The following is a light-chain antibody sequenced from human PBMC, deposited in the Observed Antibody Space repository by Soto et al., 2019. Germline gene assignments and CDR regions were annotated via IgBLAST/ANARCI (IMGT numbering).Light chain of an antibody. CDR2: EVS. CDR1: SSDVGGYDH. V-gene: IGLV2-14*01. J-gene: IGLJ1*01. Sequence: QSALTQPASVSGSPGQSITISCSGTSSDVGGYDHVSWYQHHPGEAPKLMIYEVSYRPSGVSTRFSGSKSGNTASLTISGLQAEDEADYYCCSYAGSYSYVLGTGTKVTVL. CDR3: CSYAGSYSYV.